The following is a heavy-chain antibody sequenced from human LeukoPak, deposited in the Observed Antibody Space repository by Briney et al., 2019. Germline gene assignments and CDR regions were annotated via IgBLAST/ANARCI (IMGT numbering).Heavy chain of an antibody. V-gene: IGHV3-53*04. CDR1: GFTVSSNY. J-gene: IGHJ4*02. D-gene: IGHD3-10*01. Sequence: QSGGSLRLSCAASGFTVSSNYMSWVRQAPGKGLEWVSVIYSGGSTYYADSVKGRFTISRHNSKNTLYLQMNSLRAEDTAVYYCASGLGSYSVYFDYWGQGTLVTVSS. CDR3: ASGLGSYSVYFDY. CDR2: IYSGGST.